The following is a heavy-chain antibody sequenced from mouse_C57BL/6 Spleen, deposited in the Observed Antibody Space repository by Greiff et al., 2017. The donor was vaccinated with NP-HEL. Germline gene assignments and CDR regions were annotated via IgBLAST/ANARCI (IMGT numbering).Heavy chain of an antibody. CDR3: ARPPQLTGTAWFAY. CDR1: GYTFTSYW. V-gene: IGHV1-72*01. CDR2: IDPNSGGT. J-gene: IGHJ3*01. Sequence: VKQSCKASGYTFTSYWMHWVKQRPGRGLEWIGRIDPNSGGTKYNEKFKSKATLTVDKPSSTAYMQLSSLTSEDSAVYYCARPPQLTGTAWFAYWGQGTLVTVSA. D-gene: IGHD4-1*01.